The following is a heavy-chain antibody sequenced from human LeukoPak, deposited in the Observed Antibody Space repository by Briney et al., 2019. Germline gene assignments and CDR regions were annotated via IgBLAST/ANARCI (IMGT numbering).Heavy chain of an antibody. J-gene: IGHJ6*02. CDR3: ARDGYGGKSGDYYYGMDV. CDR2: IYCTGTT. V-gene: IGHV4-59*01. Sequence: SETLSLTCTVSVGSIGSYYWSWVRQPPGKRLEWIGCIYCTGTTNDNPSLKSRVTISVDTSKNQFSLKLTSVTAADTAVYYCARDGYGGKSGDYYYGMDVWGPGTTVTVSS. D-gene: IGHD4-23*01. CDR1: VGSIGSYY.